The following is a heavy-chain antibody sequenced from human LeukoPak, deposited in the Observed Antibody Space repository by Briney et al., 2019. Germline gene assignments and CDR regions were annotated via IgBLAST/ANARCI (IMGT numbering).Heavy chain of an antibody. J-gene: IGHJ4*02. CDR1: GFSFSSYS. Sequence: GGSLRLSCAASGFSFSSYSMNWVRQAPGKGLEWVSSISSSSSYKYYADSVKGRFTISRDNAKNSLYLQMNSLRAEDTAVYYCASAIQGNWGQGTRVTVSS. V-gene: IGHV3-21*01. CDR2: ISSSSSYK. D-gene: IGHD1-1*01. CDR3: ASAIQGN.